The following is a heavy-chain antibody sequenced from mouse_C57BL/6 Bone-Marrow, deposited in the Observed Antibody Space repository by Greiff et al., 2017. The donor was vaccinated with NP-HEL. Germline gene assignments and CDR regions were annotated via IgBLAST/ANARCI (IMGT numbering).Heavy chain of an antibody. CDR1: GYSITSGYY. D-gene: IGHD1-1*01. Sequence: EVKLVESGPGLVKPSQSLSLTCSVTGYSITSGYYWNWIRQFPGNKLEWMGYISYDGSNNYNPSLKNRISITLDTSKNQFFLKLNSVTTEDTATYYCAREHYGYYFDYWGQGTTLTVSS. J-gene: IGHJ2*01. CDR2: ISYDGSN. V-gene: IGHV3-6*01. CDR3: AREHYGYYFDY.